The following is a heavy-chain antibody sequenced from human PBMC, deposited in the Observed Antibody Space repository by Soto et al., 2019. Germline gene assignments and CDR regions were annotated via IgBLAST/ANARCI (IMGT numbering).Heavy chain of an antibody. J-gene: IGHJ4*02. CDR3: ARDFEAYGDYVDYFDY. D-gene: IGHD4-17*01. Sequence: SQTLSLTCAISGDSVSSNSAAWNWIRQSPSRGLEWLGRTYYRSKWYNDYAVSVKSRITINPDTSKNQFSLQLNSVTPEDTAVYYCARDFEAYGDYVDYFDYWGQGTLVTVSS. V-gene: IGHV6-1*01. CDR2: TYYRSKWYN. CDR1: GDSVSSNSAA.